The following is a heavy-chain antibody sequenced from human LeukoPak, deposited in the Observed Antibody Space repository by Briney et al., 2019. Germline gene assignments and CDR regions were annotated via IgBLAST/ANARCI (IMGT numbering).Heavy chain of an antibody. D-gene: IGHD1-26*01. V-gene: IGHV3-33*06. CDR1: GFTFSSYG. J-gene: IGHJ4*02. Sequence: PGGSLRLSCAASGFTFSSYGMHWVRQAPGKGLEWVAVIWYDGSNKYYADSVKGRFTISRDNSKNTLYLQMNSLRAEDTAVYYCAKDHGSYWALCDYWGQGTLVTVSS. CDR3: AKDHGSYWALCDY. CDR2: IWYDGSNK.